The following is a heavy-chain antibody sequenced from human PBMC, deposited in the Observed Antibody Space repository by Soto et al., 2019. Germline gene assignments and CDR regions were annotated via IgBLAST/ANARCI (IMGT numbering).Heavy chain of an antibody. CDR1: GCTSSDYY. CDR3: ARHHIGY. J-gene: IGHJ4*02. V-gene: IGHV3-11*03. Sequence: GGFLRLSCAPSGCTSSDYYMSWIRQAPGKGLEWISHISSSSSDTEYADSVRGRFTISRDNAKNSLYLQMNSLRVEDTAVYYCARHHIGYWGQGTVV. CDR2: ISSSSSDT.